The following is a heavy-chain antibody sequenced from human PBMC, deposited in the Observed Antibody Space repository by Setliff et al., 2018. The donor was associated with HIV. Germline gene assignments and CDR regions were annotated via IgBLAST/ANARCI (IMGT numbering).Heavy chain of an antibody. J-gene: IGHJ6*02. Sequence: KASETLSLTCPVSGASISRNYYWGWIRQSPGKGLEWIASMHGSGNTHYNPSLQSRITISMDTSKNQFSLTLSSVTAADTAIYFCTRDGSRTTGMTGYYYGVDVWGQGTTVTVSS. V-gene: IGHV4-38-2*02. D-gene: IGHD1-1*01. CDR1: GASISRNYY. CDR3: TRDGSRTTGMTGYYYGVDV. CDR2: MHGSGNT.